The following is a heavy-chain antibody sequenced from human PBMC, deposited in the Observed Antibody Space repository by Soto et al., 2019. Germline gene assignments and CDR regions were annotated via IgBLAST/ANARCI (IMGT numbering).Heavy chain of an antibody. D-gene: IGHD6-13*01. CDR3: AKDIMAAAGTGGRKFYYYGMDV. Sequence: PGGSLRLSCAASGFTFSSYGMHWVRQAPGKGLEWVAVISYDGSNKYYADSVKGRFTISRDNSKNTLYLQMNSLRAEDTAVYYCAKDIMAAAGTGGRKFYYYGMDVWGQGTTVTVSS. CDR2: ISYDGSNK. CDR1: GFTFSSYG. V-gene: IGHV3-30*18. J-gene: IGHJ6*02.